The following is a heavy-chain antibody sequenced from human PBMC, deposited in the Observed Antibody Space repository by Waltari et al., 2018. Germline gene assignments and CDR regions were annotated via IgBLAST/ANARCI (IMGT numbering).Heavy chain of an antibody. D-gene: IGHD3-22*01. V-gene: IGHV1-69*06. CDR3: ARFYYYDSSGYYSYFDY. CDR2: IIPIFGTA. Sequence: QVQLVQSGAEVKKPGSSVKVSCKASVGTFSSYAISWVRPAPGQGLEWMGGIIPIFGTANYAQKCQCRVTITADKSTSTAYMELSSLRSEDTAVYYCARFYYYDSSGYYSYFDYWGQGTLVTVSS. J-gene: IGHJ4*02. CDR1: VGTFSSYA.